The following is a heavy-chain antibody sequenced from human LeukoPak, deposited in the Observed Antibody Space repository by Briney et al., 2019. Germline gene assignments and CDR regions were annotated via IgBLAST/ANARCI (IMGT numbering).Heavy chain of an antibody. D-gene: IGHD3-22*01. Sequence: SVKVSCKASAFTFTSSAMQWVRQARGQRLEWIGWIVVGSGNTNYAQKFQERVTITRDMSTSTAYMELSSLRSEDTAVYYCAAGYYYDSSGYSHDAFDIWGQGTMVTVSS. J-gene: IGHJ3*02. CDR2: IVVGSGNT. CDR3: AAGYYYDSSGYSHDAFDI. CDR1: AFTFTSSA. V-gene: IGHV1-58*02.